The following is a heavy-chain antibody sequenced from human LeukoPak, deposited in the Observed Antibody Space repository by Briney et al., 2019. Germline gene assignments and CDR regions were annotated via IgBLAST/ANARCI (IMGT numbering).Heavy chain of an antibody. CDR2: INHSGST. CDR1: GGSFSGYY. D-gene: IGHD6-19*01. V-gene: IGHV4-34*01. Sequence: SETLSLTYAVYGGSFSGYYWSWIRQPPGKGLEWIGEINHSGSTNYNPSLKSRVTISVDTSKNQFSLRLSSVTAADTAVYYCARIGIAVAGSVYWGQGTLVTVSS. CDR3: ARIGIAVAGSVY. J-gene: IGHJ4*02.